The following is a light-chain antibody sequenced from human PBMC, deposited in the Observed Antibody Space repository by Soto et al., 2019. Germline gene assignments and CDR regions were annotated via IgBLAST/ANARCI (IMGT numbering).Light chain of an antibody. J-gene: IGKJ3*01. V-gene: IGKV1-27*01. CDR3: QKCNSAPFT. CDR2: AAS. Sequence: DTQMTQSPSSLSASVGDRVTITCRASQGIYNYLAWYQQKPGKVPKILIYAASSLGSGVPSRFSGSGSGTDFTLTISSLQPEDVATYYCQKCNSAPFTFGPGTKVDIK. CDR1: QGIYNY.